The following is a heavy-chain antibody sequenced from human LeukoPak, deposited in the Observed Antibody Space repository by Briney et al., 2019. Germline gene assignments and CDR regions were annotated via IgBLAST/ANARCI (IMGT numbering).Heavy chain of an antibody. J-gene: IGHJ3*02. D-gene: IGHD3-9*01. CDR3: ARDRGYDILTGYYAFAFDI. CDR1: GVSISSYY. V-gene: IGHV4-59*01. CDR2: ISTSGST. Sequence: SETLSLTCTVSGVSISSYYCSWIRQPPGKGLEWIGYISTSGSTDYSPSLKSRVTVSVDTSKNQFSLKLSSVTAADTAVYYCARDRGYDILTGYYAFAFDIWGQGTMVTVSS.